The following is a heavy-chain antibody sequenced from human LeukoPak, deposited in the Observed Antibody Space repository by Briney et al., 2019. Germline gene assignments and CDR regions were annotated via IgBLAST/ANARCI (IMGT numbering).Heavy chain of an antibody. V-gene: IGHV1-69*04. CDR3: ASGIMFGTTGTTHPKKYYYYGMDV. Sequence: GASVKVSCKASGGTFSSYAISWVRQAPGQGLEWMGRIIPIFGIANYAQKFQGRVTITADKSTSTAYMELSSLRSEDTAVYYCASGIMFGTTGTTHPKKYYYYGMDVWGKGTTVTVSS. D-gene: IGHD1-1*01. J-gene: IGHJ6*04. CDR1: GGTFSSYA. CDR2: IIPIFGIA.